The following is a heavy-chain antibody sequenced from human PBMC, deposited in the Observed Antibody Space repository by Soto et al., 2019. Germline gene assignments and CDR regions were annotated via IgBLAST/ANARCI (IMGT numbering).Heavy chain of an antibody. CDR2: INHSGST. Sequence: QVQLQQWGAGLLKPSETLSLTCAVYGGSFSGYYWSWIRQPPGKGLEWIGEINHSGSTNYNPSLRSRVTISVDTSKNQFSLKLSSVTAADTAVYYCARGDMTTVTNWGQGTLVTVSS. CDR3: ARGDMTTVTN. V-gene: IGHV4-34*01. D-gene: IGHD4-17*01. J-gene: IGHJ4*02. CDR1: GGSFSGYY.